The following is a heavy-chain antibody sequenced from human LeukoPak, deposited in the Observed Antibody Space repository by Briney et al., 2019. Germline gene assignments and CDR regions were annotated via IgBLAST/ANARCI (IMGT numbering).Heavy chain of an antibody. J-gene: IGHJ4*02. Sequence: GGSLRLSCAASGFTVSSNYMSWVRQAPGKGLEWVPVIYSGGSTYYADSVKGRFTISRDNSKNTLYLQMNSLRAEDTAVYYCAREAPSGYDYLDYWGRGTLVTVSS. D-gene: IGHD5-12*01. V-gene: IGHV3-53*01. CDR2: IYSGGST. CDR1: GFTVSSNY. CDR3: AREAPSGYDYLDY.